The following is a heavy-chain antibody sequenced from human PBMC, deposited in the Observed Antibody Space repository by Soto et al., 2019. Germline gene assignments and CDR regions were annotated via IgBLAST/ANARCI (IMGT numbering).Heavy chain of an antibody. CDR1: GGTFSSYA. V-gene: IGHV1-69*01. CDR3: ARERGYYYGSGSYYNVDWFDP. D-gene: IGHD3-10*01. CDR2: IIPIFGTA. Sequence: QVPLVQSGAEVKKPGSSVKVSCKASGGTFSSYAISWVRQAPGQGLEWMGGIIPIFGTANYAQKFQGRVTITADESTSTAYMELSSLRSEDTAVYYCARERGYYYGSGSYYNVDWFDPWGQGTLVTVSS. J-gene: IGHJ5*02.